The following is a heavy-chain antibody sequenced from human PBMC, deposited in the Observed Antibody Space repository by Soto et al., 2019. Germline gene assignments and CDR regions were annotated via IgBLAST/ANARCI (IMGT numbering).Heavy chain of an antibody. Sequence: GGSLRLSCAASGFTFSSYAMSWVRQAPGKGLECVSYISTSGTTIHYADSVKGRFTISRDNSKNSLYLQMNSLRAEDTAVYYCARTSGYAFDYWGRGTLVTVSS. CDR1: GFTFSSYA. V-gene: IGHV3-48*01. J-gene: IGHJ4*02. D-gene: IGHD5-12*01. CDR2: ISTSGTTI. CDR3: ARTSGYAFDY.